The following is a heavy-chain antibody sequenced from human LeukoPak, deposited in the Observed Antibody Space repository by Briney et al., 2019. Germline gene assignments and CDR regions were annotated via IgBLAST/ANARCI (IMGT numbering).Heavy chain of an antibody. Sequence: SETLSLTCTVSGGSISSHYWSWIRQPPGKGLEWIGYIYYSGSANYNPSLKSRVTISVDTSKNQFSLKLSSVTAADPAVYYCARGLKWLRVEQYYYYYYYMDVWGKGTTVTVSS. J-gene: IGHJ6*03. D-gene: IGHD5-12*01. CDR2: IYYSGSA. V-gene: IGHV4-59*11. CDR3: ARGLKWLRVEQYYYYYYYMDV. CDR1: GGSISSHY.